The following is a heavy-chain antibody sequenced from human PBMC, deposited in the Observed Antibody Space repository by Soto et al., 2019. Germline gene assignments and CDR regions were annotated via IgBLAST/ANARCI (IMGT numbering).Heavy chain of an antibody. CDR3: ATGIDAWYPRRYCYRRDV. CDR2: IYYSGST. J-gene: IGHJ6*02. Sequence: QVQLQESGPGLVKPSETLSLTCTVSGGSVSSGSYYWSWIRQPPGKGLEWIGYIYYSGSTNYNPSLQGRVTLSVDTSNHQSSLQLSSVTAAATAVSYCATGIDAWYPRRYCYRRDVWGQGTTVTVSS. V-gene: IGHV4-61*01. D-gene: IGHD6-13*01. CDR1: GGSVSSGSYY.